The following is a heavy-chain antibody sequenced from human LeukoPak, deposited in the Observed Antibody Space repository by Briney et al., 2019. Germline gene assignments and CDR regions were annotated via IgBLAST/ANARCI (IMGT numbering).Heavy chain of an antibody. CDR3: AREMGAISYFDY. D-gene: IGHD1-26*01. CDR1: GGSVSSGSYY. J-gene: IGHJ4*02. CDR2: IYYSGST. Sequence: SETLSLTCTVSGGSVSSGSYYWSWIRQPPGKGLEWIGYIYYSGSTNYNPSLKSRVTISVDTSKNQFSLKLSFMTAADTAVYYCAREMGAISYFDYWGQGTLVTVSS. V-gene: IGHV4-61*01.